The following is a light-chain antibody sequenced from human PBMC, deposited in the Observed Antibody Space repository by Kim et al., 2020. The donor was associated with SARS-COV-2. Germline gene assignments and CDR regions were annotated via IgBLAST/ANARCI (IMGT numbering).Light chain of an antibody. Sequence: SGSQGQTAIITCSGNELGDKNVCWYQQKAGQSPVLVIYEDRKRPSGIPERVSGSNSGNTATLTISGTQAMDEADYYCQAWDSSTVVFGGGTKLTVL. CDR2: EDR. J-gene: IGLJ2*01. CDR1: ELGDKN. CDR3: QAWDSSTVV. V-gene: IGLV3-1*01.